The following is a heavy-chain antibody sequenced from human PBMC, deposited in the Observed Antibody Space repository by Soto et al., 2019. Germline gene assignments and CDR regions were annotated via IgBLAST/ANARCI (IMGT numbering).Heavy chain of an antibody. J-gene: IGHJ4*02. CDR1: GFTFRTYT. V-gene: IGHV3-21*04. CDR3: AKDSDRPGY. CDR2: IRGFSPYT. Sequence: GGSLRLSCVASGFTFRTYTMNWVRQAPGKGLEWVSGIRGFSPYTFYSESVKGRFTISRDNSKNTLYLQMNSLRAEDTAVYYYAKDSDRPGYWGQGTLVTVSS. D-gene: IGHD3-10*01.